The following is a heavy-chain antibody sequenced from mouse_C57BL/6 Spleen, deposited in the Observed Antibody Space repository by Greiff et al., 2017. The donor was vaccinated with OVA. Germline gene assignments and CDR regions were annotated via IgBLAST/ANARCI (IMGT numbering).Heavy chain of an antibody. V-gene: IGHV1-15*01. J-gene: IGHJ4*01. CDR1: GYTFTDYE. D-gene: IGHD2-4*01. CDR2: IDPETGGT. CDR3: TSGGLRRGYAMDY. Sequence: QVQLQQSGAELVRPGASVTLSCQASGYTFTDYEMHWVKQTPVHGLEWIGAIDPETGGTAYNQKFKGKAILTADKSSSTAYMELRSLTSEDSAVYYCTSGGLRRGYAMDYWGQGTSVTVSS.